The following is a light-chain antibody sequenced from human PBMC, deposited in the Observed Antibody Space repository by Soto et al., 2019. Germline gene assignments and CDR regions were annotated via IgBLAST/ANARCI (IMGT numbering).Light chain of an antibody. J-gene: IGKJ5*01. CDR1: QGVTTN. CDR2: DVS. CDR3: QQYNNWPFS. V-gene: IGKV3-15*01. Sequence: EIVMTQSPGTLSVSPGYRATLSCRAGQGVTTNFAWYQQKSGQSPRIIIYDVSIRATGVPARFSGTGSETDFTLTISGLQSEDSEVYFCQQYNNWPFSFGQGTRLEIK.